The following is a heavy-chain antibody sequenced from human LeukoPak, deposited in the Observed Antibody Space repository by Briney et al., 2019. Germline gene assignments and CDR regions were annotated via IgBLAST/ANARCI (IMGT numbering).Heavy chain of an antibody. CDR1: GFTFSRHG. CDR3: ARWNGSNSDGGLDV. D-gene: IGHD4-23*01. CDR2: IAYDGSSE. Sequence: GGSLRLSCVGAGFTFSRHGIHWVRQAPGMGLEWGALIAYDGSSEDYADSVRGRFTISRDNFKDTADLQMNSLRAEDTEIYYCARWNGSNSDGGLDVWGQGTTVTVSS. V-gene: IGHV3-33*01. J-gene: IGHJ6*02.